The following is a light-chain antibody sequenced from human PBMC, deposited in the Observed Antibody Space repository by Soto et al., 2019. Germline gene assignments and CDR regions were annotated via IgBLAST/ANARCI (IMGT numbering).Light chain of an antibody. CDR3: QTWGTGSVV. Sequence: QLVLTQSPSASASLGASVKFTCTLSSGHSSYAIAWHQQQPEKGPRYLMKLNSDGSHSKGDGIPDRFSGSSSGAERYLTISSLQSEDEADYYCQTWGTGSVVFGGGTKRTVL. CDR1: SGHSSYA. CDR2: LNSDGSH. V-gene: IGLV4-69*01. J-gene: IGLJ2*01.